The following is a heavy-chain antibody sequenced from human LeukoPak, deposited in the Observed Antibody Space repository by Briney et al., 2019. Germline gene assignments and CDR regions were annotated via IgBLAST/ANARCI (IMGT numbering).Heavy chain of an antibody. V-gene: IGHV3-7*01. CDR1: GFTFSNFW. J-gene: IGHJ4*02. Sequence: GGSLRLSCVASGFTFSNFWMSWVRQTPGKGLERVANIKTDGSEKFYVDSVKGRFTISRDNTENSLYLQMNSLRAEDTAVYYCARDVTHPANWGQGTLVTVSS. CDR3: ARDVTHPAN. CDR2: IKTDGSEK.